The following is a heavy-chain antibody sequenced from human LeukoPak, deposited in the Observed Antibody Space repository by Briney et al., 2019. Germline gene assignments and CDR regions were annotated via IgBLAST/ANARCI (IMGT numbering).Heavy chain of an antibody. CDR2: ISGSGDST. CDR1: GFTFSSYA. V-gene: IGHV3-23*01. CDR3: AELGITMIGGV. J-gene: IGHJ6*04. Sequence: GGSLRLSCAASGFTFSSYAMSWVRQAPGKGLEWVSGISGSGDSTYYADSVKGHFTISRDNAKNSLYLQMNSLRAEDTAVYYCAELGITMIGGVWGKGTTVTISS. D-gene: IGHD3-10*02.